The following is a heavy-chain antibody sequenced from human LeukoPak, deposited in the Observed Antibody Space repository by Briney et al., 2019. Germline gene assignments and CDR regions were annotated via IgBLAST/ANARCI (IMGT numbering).Heavy chain of an antibody. J-gene: IGHJ4*02. CDR1: GGSMSTYY. Sequence: SETLSLTCTVSGGSMSTYYWSWIRQPPGKGLEWIGNISYSGSTNYNPSLKSRVTISVDTSKNQFSLKLSSVTAADTAVYYCARYGYSYGLDYWGQGTLVTVSS. D-gene: IGHD5-18*01. CDR3: ARYGYSYGLDY. CDR2: ISYSGST. V-gene: IGHV4-59*01.